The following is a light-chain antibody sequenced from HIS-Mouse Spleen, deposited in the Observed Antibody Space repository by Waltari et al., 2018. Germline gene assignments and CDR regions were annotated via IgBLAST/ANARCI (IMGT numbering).Light chain of an antibody. CDR3: NSRDSSGKHYV. V-gene: IGLV3-19*01. CDR2: GKN. J-gene: IGLJ1*01. Sequence: SSELTPDPAVSVALGQTVRITCQGDSLSSYYSSWYQQKPGQAPVLVIYGKNNRPSGIPDRFSGSSSGNTASLTITGAQAEDEADYYCNSRDSSGKHYVFGTGTKVTVL. CDR1: SLSSYY.